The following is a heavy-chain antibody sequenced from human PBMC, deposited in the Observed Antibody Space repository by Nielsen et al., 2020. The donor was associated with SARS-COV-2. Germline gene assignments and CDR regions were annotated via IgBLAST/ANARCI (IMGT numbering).Heavy chain of an antibody. D-gene: IGHD1-14*01. J-gene: IGHJ5*02. Sequence: GESLKISCQGSGYTFTSYWIGWVRQMPGKGLEWMGNIDPTDSHTNYSPSFQGHVTISADKSITTAYLRWSSLEASDSAMYYCARQPRSIISNWFAPWGQGTLVTVST. CDR2: IDPTDSHT. CDR1: GYTFTSYW. V-gene: IGHV5-10-1*01. CDR3: ARQPRSIISNWFAP.